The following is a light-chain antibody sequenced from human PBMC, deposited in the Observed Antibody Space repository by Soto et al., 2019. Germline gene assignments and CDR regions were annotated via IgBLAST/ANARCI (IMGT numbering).Light chain of an antibody. CDR1: QSVSTN. V-gene: IGKV3-15*01. CDR3: QEYSKWPLFT. J-gene: IGKJ3*01. Sequence: EIVVTQSPGILSVSPGDRATLSCRASQSVSTNLAWYQQKPGQAPTLLIYAASTRATSIPARFTGSGSGTDFNLTISSLRSEDFAVYYCQEYSKWPLFTFGPGTRVDIK. CDR2: AAS.